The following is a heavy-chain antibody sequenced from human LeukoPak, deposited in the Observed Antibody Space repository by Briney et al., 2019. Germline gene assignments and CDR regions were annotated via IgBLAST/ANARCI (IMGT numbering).Heavy chain of an antibody. V-gene: IGHV3-23*01. CDR1: GFTFSSYA. Sequence: QPGGSLRLSCAASGFTFSSYAMSWVRQAPGKGLEWVSAISGSGGSTYYADSVKGRFTISRDNSKNTLNLQVSSLRGEDTAVYYCAKDHTYYDSPHAFDMWGQGTMVTVSS. CDR3: AKDHTYYDSPHAFDM. D-gene: IGHD3-22*01. CDR2: ISGSGGST. J-gene: IGHJ3*02.